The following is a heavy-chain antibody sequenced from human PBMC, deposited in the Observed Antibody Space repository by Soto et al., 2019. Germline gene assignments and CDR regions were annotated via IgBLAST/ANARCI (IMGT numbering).Heavy chain of an antibody. Sequence: GGSLRLSCAASGFTFSSYGMHWVRQAPGKGLEWVAVIWYDGSNKYYADSVKGRFTISRDNSKNTLYLQMNSLRAEDTAVYYCARDSGRTLGYSGYDPQYWGQGTLVTVSS. CDR2: IWYDGSNK. J-gene: IGHJ4*02. CDR3: ARDSGRTLGYSGYDPQY. CDR1: GFTFSSYG. V-gene: IGHV3-33*01. D-gene: IGHD5-12*01.